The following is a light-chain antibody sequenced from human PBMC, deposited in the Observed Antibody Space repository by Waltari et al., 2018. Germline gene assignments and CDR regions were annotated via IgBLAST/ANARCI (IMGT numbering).Light chain of an antibody. V-gene: IGLV2-14*01. J-gene: IGLJ3*02. CDR1: SGDVGGYTY. Sequence: QSALTQPASVSGSPGQSITISCTGPSGDVGGYTYVFWFQQHPGKVPKLIISDVSNRPSGVSDRFSGSKSGNTASLTISGLQAEDEASYYCASYTNSDSEVFGGGTKVTVL. CDR2: DVS. CDR3: ASYTNSDSEV.